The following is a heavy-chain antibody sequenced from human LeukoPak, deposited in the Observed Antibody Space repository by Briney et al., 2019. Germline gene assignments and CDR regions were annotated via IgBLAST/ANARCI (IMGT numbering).Heavy chain of an antibody. J-gene: IGHJ4*02. V-gene: IGHV3-30*02. Sequence: PGGSLRLSCAASGFTFSSYGMHWVRQAPGKGLEWVAFIRYDGSNKYYADSVKGRFTLSRDNSKNTLYLQMNSLRVEDTAIYYCARDRGGYYYYPLDYWGQGILVAVSS. CDR2: IRYDGSNK. D-gene: IGHD3-22*01. CDR3: ARDRGGYYYYPLDY. CDR1: GFTFSSYG.